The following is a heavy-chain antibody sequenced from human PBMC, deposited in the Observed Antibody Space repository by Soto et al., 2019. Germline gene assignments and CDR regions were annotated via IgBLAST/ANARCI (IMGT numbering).Heavy chain of an antibody. Sequence: QVQLVQSGAEVKKPGSSVKVSCKASGGTFSSYAISWVRQAPGHGLEWMGGIIPIFGTAKYAQKFQGRVTITEDESTSTAHMEQSSLRSGDTAVYSCARDPSYCSGGSCHSDYDDDMDVWGQGTTVTVSS. CDR3: ARDPSYCSGGSCHSDYDDDMDV. V-gene: IGHV1-69*12. CDR2: IIPIFGTA. D-gene: IGHD2-15*01. J-gene: IGHJ6*02. CDR1: GGTFSSYA.